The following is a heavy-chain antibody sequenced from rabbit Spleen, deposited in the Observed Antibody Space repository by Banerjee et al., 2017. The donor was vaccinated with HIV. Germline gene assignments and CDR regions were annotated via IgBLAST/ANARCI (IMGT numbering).Heavy chain of an antibody. J-gene: IGHJ4*01. V-gene: IGHV1S40*01. CDR1: GFSFSSRYY. CDR2: IYGGNSGDT. CDR3: ARETNSGWGVVSFYFTL. D-gene: IGHD4-1*01. Sequence: QSLAESGGDLVKPGASLTLTCTASGFSFSSRYYMCWVRQAPGKGLEWIACIYGGNSGDTYYASWAKGRFTISKTSSTTVTLQMTSLTAADTATYFCARETNSGWGVVSFYFTLWGPGTLVTVS.